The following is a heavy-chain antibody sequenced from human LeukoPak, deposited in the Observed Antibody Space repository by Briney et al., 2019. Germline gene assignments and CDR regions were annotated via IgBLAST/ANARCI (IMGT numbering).Heavy chain of an antibody. V-gene: IGHV1-2*02. J-gene: IGHJ3*02. CDR1: GYTFTGYY. D-gene: IGHD3-10*01. CDR2: INPNSGGT. Sequence: GASVKVSCKASGYTFTGYYMHWVRQAPGQGLEWMGWINPNSGGTNYAQKFQGRVTMTRDTSISTAYMELSRLRSDDTAVYYCARDLDPAITLVRGVPDAFDIWGQGTMVTVSS. CDR3: ARDLDPAITLVRGVPDAFDI.